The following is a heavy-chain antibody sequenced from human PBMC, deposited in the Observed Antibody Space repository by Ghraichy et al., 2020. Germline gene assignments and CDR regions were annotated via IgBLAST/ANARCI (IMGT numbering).Heavy chain of an antibody. CDR2: INQDGREK. CDR1: GLIFSSYW. J-gene: IGHJ3*02. V-gene: IGHV3-7*03. CDR3: SSGDTFDI. D-gene: IGHD3-10*01. Sequence: GESLNISCAASGLIFSSYWMTWVRQAPGKGLEWVANINQDGREKYYVGSVKGRFTISRDNAKNSLYLQMNNLNAEDTAVYYCSSGDTFDIWGRGTMVTVSS.